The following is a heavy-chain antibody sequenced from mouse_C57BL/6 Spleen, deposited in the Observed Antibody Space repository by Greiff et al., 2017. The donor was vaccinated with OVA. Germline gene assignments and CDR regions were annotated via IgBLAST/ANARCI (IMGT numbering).Heavy chain of an antibody. J-gene: IGHJ4*01. V-gene: IGHV1-69*01. D-gene: IGHD4-1*01. CDR1: GYTFTSYW. CDR2: IDPSDSYT. CDR3: ARGGPKLGRDYYAMDY. Sequence: QVQLQQPGAELVMPGASVKLSCKASGYTFTSYWMHWVKQRPGQGLEWIGEIDPSDSYTNYNQKFKGKSTLTVDKSSSTAYMQRSSLTSEDSAVYYCARGGPKLGRDYYAMDYWGQGTSVTVSS.